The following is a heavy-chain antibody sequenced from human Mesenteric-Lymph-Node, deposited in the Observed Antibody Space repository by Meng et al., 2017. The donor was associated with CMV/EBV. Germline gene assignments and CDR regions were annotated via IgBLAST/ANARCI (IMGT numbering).Heavy chain of an antibody. Sequence: GESLKISCAASQFTFGDFAMSWIRQSPGKGLEWVSYMSSSGTITYYADSVKGRFTISRDNAKDSLYLQMNSLRAEDTAVYYCAREGYCSSINCPGYGMDVWGQGTTVTVSS. V-gene: IGHV3-11*01. J-gene: IGHJ6*02. CDR1: QFTFGDFA. CDR2: MSSSGTIT. D-gene: IGHD2-2*01. CDR3: AREGYCSSINCPGYGMDV.